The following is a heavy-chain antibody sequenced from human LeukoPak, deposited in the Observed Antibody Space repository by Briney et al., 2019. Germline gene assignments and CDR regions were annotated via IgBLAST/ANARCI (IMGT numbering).Heavy chain of an antibody. Sequence: ASVKVSCKASRYTFSNYAIHWVRQAPGQRLEWMGWINAGNGNTRYSQKFQGRVTITRDTSASTVYMELSSLKSEDTAVYYCASEGTEGTTTKYFHQWGQGTLVTVSS. J-gene: IGHJ1*01. CDR2: INAGNGNT. V-gene: IGHV1-3*01. D-gene: IGHD1-26*01. CDR1: RYTFSNYA. CDR3: ASEGTEGTTTKYFHQ.